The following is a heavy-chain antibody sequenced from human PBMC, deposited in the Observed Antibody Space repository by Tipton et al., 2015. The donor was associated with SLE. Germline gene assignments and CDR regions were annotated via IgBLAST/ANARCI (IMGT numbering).Heavy chain of an antibody. J-gene: IGHJ6*02. CDR3: ARHVDPTDYYYYVVDV. CDR2: IYNSGNT. V-gene: IGHV4-39*07. CDR1: GASISSTSYY. Sequence: GLVKPSETLSLTCTVSGASISSTSYYWGWIRQAPGKGLEWIGSIYNSGNTYYNASLKSRVTISVDTSKNQFSLRLSSVSAADTAVYYCARHVDPTDYYYYVVDVWGQGTTVTVSS.